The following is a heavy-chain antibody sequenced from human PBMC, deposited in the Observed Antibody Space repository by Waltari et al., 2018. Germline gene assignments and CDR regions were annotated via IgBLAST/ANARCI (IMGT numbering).Heavy chain of an antibody. D-gene: IGHD3-22*01. CDR3: AKSFSVVVVPYFDY. V-gene: IGHV3-30*18. CDR2: ISHDGSNK. CDR1: GFTSSNYA. J-gene: IGHJ4*02. Sequence: QVQLVESGGGVVQPGRSLNLSCAASGFTSSNYAMHWVRQAPGKGLGWVAVISHDGSNKNYGDSVKGRFTVSRDNSKNTLYLQINSLRAEDTAVYYCAKSFSVVVVPYFDYWGQGTLVTVSS.